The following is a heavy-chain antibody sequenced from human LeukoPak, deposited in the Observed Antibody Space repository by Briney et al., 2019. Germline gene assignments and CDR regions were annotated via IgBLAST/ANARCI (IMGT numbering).Heavy chain of an antibody. Sequence: SETLSLTRTVSGASISTYHWSWIRQPPGKGLEWIGYIYYSGTTNYNPSLKSRVTISIDTSKNQFSLRLSSVTAADTAVYFCAREIDSSGWYHKGDGWFDPWGQGTLVTVSS. J-gene: IGHJ5*02. CDR1: GASISTYH. V-gene: IGHV4-59*01. CDR2: IYYSGTT. CDR3: AREIDSSGWYHKGDGWFDP. D-gene: IGHD6-19*01.